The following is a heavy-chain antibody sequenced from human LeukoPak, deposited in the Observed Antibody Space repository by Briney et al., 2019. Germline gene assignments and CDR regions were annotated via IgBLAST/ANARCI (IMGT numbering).Heavy chain of an antibody. D-gene: IGHD6-19*01. CDR3: ASGWTLPSYDY. Sequence: PGGSLKLSCAASGFTFSGSAMHWVRQASGKGLEWVGRIRSKANSYATAYAASVKGRFTISRDDSKNTAYLQMNSLKTEDTAVYYCASGWTLPSYDYWGQGTLVTVSS. CDR2: IRSKANSYAT. V-gene: IGHV3-73*01. J-gene: IGHJ4*02. CDR1: GFTFSGSA.